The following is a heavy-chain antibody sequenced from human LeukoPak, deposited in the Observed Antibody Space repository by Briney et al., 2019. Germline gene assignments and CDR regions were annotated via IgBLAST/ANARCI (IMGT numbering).Heavy chain of an antibody. D-gene: IGHD1-26*01. CDR3: ARVTRWERPPLFDY. J-gene: IGHJ4*02. Sequence: SGTLSLTCAVSGGSISSSNWWSWVRQPPGKGLEWIGEIYHSGSTNYNPSLKSRVTISVDKSKNQFSLKLSSVTAADTAVYYCARVTRWERPPLFDYWGQGTLVTVSS. V-gene: IGHV4-4*02. CDR2: IYHSGST. CDR1: GGSISSSNW.